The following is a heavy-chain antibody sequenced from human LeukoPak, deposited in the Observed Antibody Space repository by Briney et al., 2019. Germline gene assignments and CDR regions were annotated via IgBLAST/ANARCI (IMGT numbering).Heavy chain of an antibody. CDR2: IYYTGST. V-gene: IGHV4-59*01. CDR1: GGSISNYY. J-gene: IGHJ4*02. D-gene: IGHD3-16*02. CDR3: ARGWGYLDY. Sequence: SETLSLTCTVSGGSISNYYWSWIRQPPGKGLEWIGYIYYTGSTNYNPSLESRVTISVDTSKNQFPLKLSSVTAADTAVYYCARGWGYLDYWGQGTLVTVSS.